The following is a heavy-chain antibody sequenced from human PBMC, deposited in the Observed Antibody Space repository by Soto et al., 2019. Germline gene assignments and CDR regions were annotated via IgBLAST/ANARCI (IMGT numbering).Heavy chain of an antibody. Sequence: GGSLRLSCAASGFTFSNAWMSWVRQAPGKGLEWVGRIKSKTDGGTTDYAAPVKGRFTISRDDSKNTLYLQMNSLNTEDPAVYYCTTVSVWGYYYYYYMDVWGKGTTVTVSS. J-gene: IGHJ6*03. CDR1: GFTFSNAW. V-gene: IGHV3-15*01. D-gene: IGHD3-16*01. CDR3: TTVSVWGYYYYYYMDV. CDR2: IKSKTDGGTT.